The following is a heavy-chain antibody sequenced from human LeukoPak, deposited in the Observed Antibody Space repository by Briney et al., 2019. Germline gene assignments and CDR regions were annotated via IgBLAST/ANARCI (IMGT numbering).Heavy chain of an antibody. J-gene: IGHJ3*02. CDR2: ISGSGGST. CDR1: GFTFYDYE. CDR3: ARSDGYGLVDI. Sequence: GGSLRLSCAASGFTFYDYEMSWVRQAPGKGLEWVSAISGSGGSTYYADSVKGRFTISRDNSKNTLYLQMNSLRAEDTAVYYCARSDGYGLVDIWGQGTMVTVSS. V-gene: IGHV3-23*01. D-gene: IGHD3-10*01.